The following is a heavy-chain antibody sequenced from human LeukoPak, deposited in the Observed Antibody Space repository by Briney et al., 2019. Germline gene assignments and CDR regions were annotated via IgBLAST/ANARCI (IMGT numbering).Heavy chain of an antibody. J-gene: IGHJ4*02. Sequence: PGGSLRLSCAASGFTFSSYAMSWVRQAPGKGLEWVSAISGSGGSTYYADSVKGRFTISRDNSKNTLYLQMNSLRAEDTAVYYCARSPYGDYSFDYWGQGTLVTVSS. CDR2: ISGSGGST. CDR1: GFTFSSYA. D-gene: IGHD4-17*01. CDR3: ARSPYGDYSFDY. V-gene: IGHV3-23*01.